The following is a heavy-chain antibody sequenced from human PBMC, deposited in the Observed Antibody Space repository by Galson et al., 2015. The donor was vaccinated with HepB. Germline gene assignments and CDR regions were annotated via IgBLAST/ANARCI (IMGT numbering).Heavy chain of an antibody. J-gene: IGHJ2*01. D-gene: IGHD5-18*01. CDR2: ISTTGTTI. Sequence: SLRLSCAASGFTFSSYTINWVRQAPGKKMEWVSYISTTGTTIYYADSVKGRSTISRDNAENSVFLQMDSLRDEDTAVYYCVRVAVDTTIFRGYWYFDLWGRGTLVTVSS. CDR3: VRVAVDTTIFRGYWYFDL. CDR1: GFTFSSYT. V-gene: IGHV3-48*02.